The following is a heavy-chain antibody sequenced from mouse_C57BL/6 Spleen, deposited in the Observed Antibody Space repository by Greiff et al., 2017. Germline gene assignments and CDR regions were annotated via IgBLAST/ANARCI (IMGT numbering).Heavy chain of an antibody. CDR3: CPDDYDVGMDFDY. J-gene: IGHJ2*01. CDR1: GYAFSSSW. Sequence: QVQLQQSGPELVKPGASVKISCKASGYAFSSSWMNWVKQRPGTGLEWIGQIYPGDGDTTYNGKFKGKATLTADKSSSRAVLQLSSLASEDSAVYFCCPDDYDVGMDFDYWGQGTTLTVSS. D-gene: IGHD2-4*01. V-gene: IGHV1-82*01. CDR2: IYPGDGDT.